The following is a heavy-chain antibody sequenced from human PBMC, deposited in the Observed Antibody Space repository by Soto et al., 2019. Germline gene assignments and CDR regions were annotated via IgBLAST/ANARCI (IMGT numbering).Heavy chain of an antibody. V-gene: IGHV3-53*01. Sequence: GSLRLSCAASGFTVSSNYMSWVRQAPGKGLEWVPVIYSGGSTYYADSVKGRFTISRDNSKNTLYLQMNSLRAEDTAVYYCARDRRSIAAAGYYYYYGMDVWGQGTTVTVSS. CDR1: GFTVSSNY. J-gene: IGHJ6*02. CDR2: IYSGGST. D-gene: IGHD6-13*01. CDR3: ARDRRSIAAAGYYYYYGMDV.